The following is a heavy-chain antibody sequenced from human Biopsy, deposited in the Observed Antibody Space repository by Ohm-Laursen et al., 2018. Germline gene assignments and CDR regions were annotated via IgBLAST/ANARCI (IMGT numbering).Heavy chain of an antibody. CDR2: IDPKSGGT. CDR3: ARELGDFWGGRQFDF. Sequence: ASVKVSCKASAYSFGDHRIHWVRQAPGQGLEWMGWIDPKSGGTNYAQKFQGRVTMTRDTSISTTYMELRRLTSDDTAVFYRARELGDFWGGRQFDFWGQGTLVTVSS. J-gene: IGHJ5*01. CDR1: AYSFGDHR. D-gene: IGHD3-3*01. V-gene: IGHV1-2*02.